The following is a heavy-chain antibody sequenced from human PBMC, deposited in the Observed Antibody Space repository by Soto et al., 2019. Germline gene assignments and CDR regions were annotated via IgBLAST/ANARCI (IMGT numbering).Heavy chain of an antibody. CDR1: GYTFTSYG. Sequence: GASVKVSCKASGYTFTSYGISWVRQAPGQGLEWMGWISAYNGNTNYAQKLQGRVTMTTDTSTSPAYMELRSLGSDDTAVYYCARDRYSSGWYFDYWGQGTLVTVSS. J-gene: IGHJ4*02. V-gene: IGHV1-18*01. CDR2: ISAYNGNT. D-gene: IGHD6-19*01. CDR3: ARDRYSSGWYFDY.